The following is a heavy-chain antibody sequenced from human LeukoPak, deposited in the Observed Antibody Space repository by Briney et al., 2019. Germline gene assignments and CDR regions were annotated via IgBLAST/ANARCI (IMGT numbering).Heavy chain of an antibody. CDR2: IYHSGST. J-gene: IGHJ4*02. V-gene: IGHV4-4*02. CDR3: AGGSLSSGYYPSGFDY. CDR1: GGSISSSNW. Sequence: SETLSLTCAVSGGSISSSNWWSWVRQPPGKGLEWIGEIYHSGSTYYNPSLKSRVTISVDRSKNQFSLKLSSVTAADTAVYYCAGGSLSSGYYPSGFDYWGQGTLVTVSS. D-gene: IGHD3-22*01.